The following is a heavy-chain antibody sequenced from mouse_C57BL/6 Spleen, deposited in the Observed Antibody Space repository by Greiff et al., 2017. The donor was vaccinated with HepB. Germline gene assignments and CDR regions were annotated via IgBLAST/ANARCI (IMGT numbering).Heavy chain of an antibody. CDR2: ISDGGSYT. J-gene: IGHJ1*03. Sequence: EVQLVESGGGLVKPGGSLKLSCPASGFTFSSYAMSWVRQTPEKRLEWVATISDGGSYTYYPDNVKGRFTISRDNAKNNLYLQMSHLKSEDTAMYYCARDKGTTVDWYFDVWGTGTTVTVSS. CDR1: GFTFSSYA. D-gene: IGHD1-1*01. CDR3: ARDKGTTVDWYFDV. V-gene: IGHV5-4*01.